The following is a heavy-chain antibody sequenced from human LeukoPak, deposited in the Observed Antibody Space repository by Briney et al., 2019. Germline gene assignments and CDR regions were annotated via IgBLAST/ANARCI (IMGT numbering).Heavy chain of an antibody. J-gene: IGHJ4*02. CDR2: ISGSGGST. CDR1: GFTFSSYA. D-gene: IGHD3-22*01. V-gene: IGHV3-23*01. CDR3: AKALGYYYDSSGPFDY. Sequence: GGSLRLSCAASGFTFSSYAMSWVRQAPGKGLEWVSAISGSGGSTYYADSVKGRFTISRDNSKNTLYLQMNSLRAEGTAVYYCAKALGYYYDSSGPFDYWGQGTLVTVSS.